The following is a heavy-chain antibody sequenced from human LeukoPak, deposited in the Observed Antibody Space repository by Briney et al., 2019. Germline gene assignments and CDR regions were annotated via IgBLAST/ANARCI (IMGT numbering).Heavy chain of an antibody. CDR2: VSGSGGST. J-gene: IGHJ4*02. CDR3: AKDRYYYSSGSAGSYTIEY. Sequence: PGGSLRLSCAASGFTFNSYSMNWVRQAPGKGLEWVSVVSGSGGSTYYADSVKGRFTVSRDNSKNTLYLQMNSLRAEDTALYYCAKDRYYYSSGSAGSYTIEYWGRGTLVTVSS. CDR1: GFTFNSYS. D-gene: IGHD3-22*01. V-gene: IGHV3-23*01.